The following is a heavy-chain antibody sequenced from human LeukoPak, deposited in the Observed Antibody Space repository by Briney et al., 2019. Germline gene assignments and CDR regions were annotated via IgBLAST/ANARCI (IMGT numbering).Heavy chain of an antibody. CDR2: INRDGSST. J-gene: IGHJ4*02. CDR1: GFTFRSYW. D-gene: IGHD6-13*01. Sequence: GGSLRLSCAASGFTFRSYWMHWVRQAPGKGLVWVSRINRDGSSTNYADSVKGRFTISRDNAKNTLYLQMNSLRAEDTAVYYCLRDDSSHSDYWGQGTLVTVSS. V-gene: IGHV3-74*01. CDR3: LRDDSSHSDY.